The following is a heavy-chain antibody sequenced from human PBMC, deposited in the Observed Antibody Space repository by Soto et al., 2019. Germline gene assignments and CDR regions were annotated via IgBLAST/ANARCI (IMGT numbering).Heavy chain of an antibody. J-gene: IGHJ4*02. V-gene: IGHV3-30*18. Sequence: QVQLVESGGGVVQPGRSLRLSCAASGFTFSTYGMHWVRQAPGKGLEWVAVISYDGSNKYYADSVKGRFTISRDNSNNTQFLQMNSLRSEDTAVYYCAKELGGYCTGCSCYYFDYWGQGTLVTVSS. CDR2: ISYDGSNK. CDR3: AKELGGYCTGCSCYYFDY. D-gene: IGHD2-15*01. CDR1: GFTFSTYG.